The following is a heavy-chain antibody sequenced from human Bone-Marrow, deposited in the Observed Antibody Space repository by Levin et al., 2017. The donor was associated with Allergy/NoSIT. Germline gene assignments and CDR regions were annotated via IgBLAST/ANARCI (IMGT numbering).Heavy chain of an antibody. CDR2: ISLDGNTQ. J-gene: IGHJ4*02. Sequence: GGSLRLSCAVSGFTFSNYAMHWVRQAPGRGLEWVAFISLDGNTQYYADSVKGRFTVPRDNSNNTLHLQMNSLRVEDTAIYFCAKDAYTCSGGSCYFSDYWGQGGLVTVSS. CDR1: GFTFSNYA. CDR3: AKDAYTCSGGSCYFSDY. V-gene: IGHV3-30*18. D-gene: IGHD2-15*01.